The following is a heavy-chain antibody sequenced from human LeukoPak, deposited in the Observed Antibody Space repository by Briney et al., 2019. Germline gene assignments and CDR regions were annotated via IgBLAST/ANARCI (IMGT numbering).Heavy chain of an antibody. CDR1: GFTFSSYG. CDR3: TRGASGTADY. V-gene: IGHV3-30*19. J-gene: IGHJ4*02. CDR2: ISIDGSDK. Sequence: GGSLRLSCAASGFTFSSYGMHWVRQAPGKGLEWVALISIDGSDKYYADSVKGRFTISRDNSKNTLYLQMNSLRVEDTAVYYCTRGASGTADYWGQGTLVIVCS. D-gene: IGHD1-26*01.